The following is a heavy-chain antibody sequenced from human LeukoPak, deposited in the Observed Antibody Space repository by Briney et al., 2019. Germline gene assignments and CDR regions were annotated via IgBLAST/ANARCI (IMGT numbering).Heavy chain of an antibody. CDR1: GFTFSSYS. V-gene: IGHV3-21*01. D-gene: IGHD3-10*01. Sequence: PGGSLRLSCAASGFTFSSYSMNWVRQAPGKGLEWVSSISSSSSYIYYADSVKGRFTISRDNAKNSLYLQMNSLRAEDTAVYYCARVFDYYGSGGLDYWGQGTLVTVSS. CDR2: ISSSSSYI. CDR3: ARVFDYYGSGGLDY. J-gene: IGHJ4*02.